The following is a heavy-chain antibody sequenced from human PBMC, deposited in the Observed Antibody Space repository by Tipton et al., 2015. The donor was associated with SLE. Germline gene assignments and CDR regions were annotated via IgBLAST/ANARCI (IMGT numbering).Heavy chain of an antibody. CDR1: GFTFSTYG. D-gene: IGHD1-14*01. CDR2: IWYDGSNK. Sequence: RSLRLSCAASGFTFSTYGMHWVRQAPGKGLEWVAVIWYDGSNKYYADSVKGRFTISRDSSKNTLYLQMSSLRVEDTAAYFCARGQFPHRLCFDYWGQGSLVTVSS. J-gene: IGHJ4*02. CDR3: ARGQFPHRLCFDY. V-gene: IGHV3-33*01.